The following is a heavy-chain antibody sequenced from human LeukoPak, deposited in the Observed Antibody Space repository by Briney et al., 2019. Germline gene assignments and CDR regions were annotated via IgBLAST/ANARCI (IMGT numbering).Heavy chain of an antibody. CDR1: GGSISSNTFY. V-gene: IGHV4-39*01. D-gene: IGHD5-24*01. Sequence: MASETLSLTCTVSGGSISSNTFYWGWIRQPPGKGLEWIGSIYYSGNSYYNPSLKSRVTISIDTSKNQFSLKLTSVTAADTAVYYCARHGSWLQSEGDGMDVWGQGTTVTVSS. CDR3: ARHGSWLQSEGDGMDV. CDR2: IYYSGNS. J-gene: IGHJ6*02.